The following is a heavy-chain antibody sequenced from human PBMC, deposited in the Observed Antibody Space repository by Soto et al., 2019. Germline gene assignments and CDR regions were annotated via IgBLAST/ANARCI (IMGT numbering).Heavy chain of an antibody. Sequence: SETLSLTCSVSGGSISGSYWSWIRQSPGKGLEWLGYVYYTGSTNYSPSLRIRVSISVDTSKNEFSLRLSSVTAADTAVYFCASCFPVPGAHIDYWGQGTQVT. V-gene: IGHV4-59*01. D-gene: IGHD2-8*02. CDR3: ASCFPVPGAHIDY. CDR2: VYYTGST. CDR1: GGSISGSY. J-gene: IGHJ4*02.